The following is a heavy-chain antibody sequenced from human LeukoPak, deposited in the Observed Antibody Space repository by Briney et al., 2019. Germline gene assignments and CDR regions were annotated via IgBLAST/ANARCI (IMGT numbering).Heavy chain of an antibody. D-gene: IGHD3-3*01. CDR2: VYYNAGT. CDR1: GAFFSRYY. CDR3: ARFYYDDTGVSYFFDS. J-gene: IGHJ4*02. V-gene: IGHV4-59*01. Sequence: NTSETLSLTCTASGAFFSRYYWSWIRQSPGKGLEWIGYVYYNAGTKYNPSLEGRITISIDASKNQFSLRLNSVTAADTAIYYCARFYYDDTGVSYFFDSWGQGTLVTVSS.